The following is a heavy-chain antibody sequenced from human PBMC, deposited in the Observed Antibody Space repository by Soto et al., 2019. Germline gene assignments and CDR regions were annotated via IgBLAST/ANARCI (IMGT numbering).Heavy chain of an antibody. J-gene: IGHJ4*02. Sequence: GGSLRLSCAASGFTFSSYAMSWARQAPGKGLEWVSAISGSGGSTYYADSVKGRFTISRDNSKNTLYLQMNSLRAEDTAVYYCAKVPHCSGGSCYSVSRFGPFYFDYWGQGTLVTVSS. CDR3: AKVPHCSGGSCYSVSRFGPFYFDY. CDR2: ISGSGGST. V-gene: IGHV3-23*01. CDR1: GFTFSSYA. D-gene: IGHD2-15*01.